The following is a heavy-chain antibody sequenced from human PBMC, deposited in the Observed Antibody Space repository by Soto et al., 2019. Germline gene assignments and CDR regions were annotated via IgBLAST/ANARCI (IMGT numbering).Heavy chain of an antibody. V-gene: IGHV1-18*01. Sequence: ASVKVSCKAQGYISTNYGIGWVRQAPGHGLEWMGLINVYNGDRKVAQKFQDRVSLTTDTATDTAYMELKSLRSGDTAVYHCARLQLGGDRMLNWFDPWGQGTLVTVSS. CDR3: ARLQLGGDRMLNWFDP. J-gene: IGHJ5*02. D-gene: IGHD2-21*02. CDR2: INVYNGDR. CDR1: GYISTNYG.